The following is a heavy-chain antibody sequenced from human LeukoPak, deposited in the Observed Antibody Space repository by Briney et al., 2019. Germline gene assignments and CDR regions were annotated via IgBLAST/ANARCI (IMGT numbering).Heavy chain of an antibody. D-gene: IGHD5-12*01. V-gene: IGHV3-21*01. J-gene: IGHJ4*02. Sequence: GGSLRLSCAASGFTFSSYSMNWVRQAPGKGLEWVSSISSSSSYIYYADSVKGRFTISRDNAKNSLYLQMNSLRAEDTAVYYCARDHSGYDSTFDYWGQGTLVTVSS. CDR3: ARDHSGYDSTFDY. CDR1: GFTFSSYS. CDR2: ISSSSSYI.